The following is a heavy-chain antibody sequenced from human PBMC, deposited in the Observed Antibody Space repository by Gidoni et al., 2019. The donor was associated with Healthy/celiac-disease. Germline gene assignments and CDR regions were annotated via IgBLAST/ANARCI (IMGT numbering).Heavy chain of an antibody. CDR3: ARNPINHLAVAGLGYSFDI. Sequence: QVQLVESGGGVVLPGRSLRLSCAASGFTFSTYGMHWVRQAPGKGLEWVAFIWYDGISKYYADSVKGRFTISRDNSKNTLFLQVNSRRAEDTAVYYCARNPINHLAVAGLGYSFDIWGQGTMVTVSS. J-gene: IGHJ3*02. D-gene: IGHD6-19*01. CDR1: GFTFSTYG. V-gene: IGHV3-33*01. CDR2: IWYDGISK.